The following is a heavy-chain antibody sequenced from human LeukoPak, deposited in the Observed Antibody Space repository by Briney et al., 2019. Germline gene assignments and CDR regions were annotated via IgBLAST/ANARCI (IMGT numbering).Heavy chain of an antibody. J-gene: IGHJ4*02. CDR3: AKSRAVVPAAINY. CDR1: GFIFISYA. Sequence: GGSLRLSCAASGFIFISYAMSWVRQAPGKGLEWVSAISGSGDSTYYADSVKGRFTISRDNSKNTLYLQMNSLRAEDTAVYYCAKSRAVVPAAINYWGQGTLVTVSS. CDR2: ISGSGDST. V-gene: IGHV3-23*01. D-gene: IGHD2-2*01.